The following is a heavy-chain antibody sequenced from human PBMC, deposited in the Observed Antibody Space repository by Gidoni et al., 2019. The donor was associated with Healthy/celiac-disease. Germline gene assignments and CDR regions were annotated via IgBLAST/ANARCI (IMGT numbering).Heavy chain of an antibody. CDR1: GGTFSSYA. CDR2: IIPICGIA. CDR3: ARRGYCSSTSCYDYYYYGMDV. Sequence: QVQLVQSGAEVKKTGSSVRVSCKASGGTFSSYAIRWVRQAPGQGLEWMGGIIPICGIAICAQKFQGRVTITADKSTITAYMELSSLRSEDTAVYYCARRGYCSSTSCYDYYYYGMDVWGQGTTVTVSS. D-gene: IGHD2-2*01. J-gene: IGHJ6*02. V-gene: IGHV1-69*17.